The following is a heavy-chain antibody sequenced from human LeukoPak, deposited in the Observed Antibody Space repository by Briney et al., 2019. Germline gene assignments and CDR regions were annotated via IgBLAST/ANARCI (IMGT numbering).Heavy chain of an antibody. J-gene: IGHJ4*02. D-gene: IGHD3-22*01. CDR2: ISGSGGST. CDR3: AKDPGYYYDSSGLGY. CDR1: GFTFSSYA. Sequence: GGSLRLSCAASGFTFSSYAMSWVRQAPGKGLEWVSAISGSGGSTYYADSVKGRFTISRDNSKNTLYLQMNSLRAEETAVYYCAKDPGYYYDSSGLGYWGQGTLVTVSS. V-gene: IGHV3-23*01.